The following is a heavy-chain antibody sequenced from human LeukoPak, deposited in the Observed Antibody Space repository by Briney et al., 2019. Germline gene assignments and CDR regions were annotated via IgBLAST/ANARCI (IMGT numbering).Heavy chain of an antibody. Sequence: GGSLRLSCAASGFIFNNYGLIWVRQAPGKGLEWVSAISNDGGGTQYADFVEGRFTISRDNSKNTLFLQMNSLRAEDTAVYYCAKGLLGYCTNGVCPFDYWGQGTLVTVSS. CDR2: ISNDGGGT. CDR1: GFIFNNYG. V-gene: IGHV3-23*01. J-gene: IGHJ4*02. D-gene: IGHD2-8*01. CDR3: AKGLLGYCTNGVCPFDY.